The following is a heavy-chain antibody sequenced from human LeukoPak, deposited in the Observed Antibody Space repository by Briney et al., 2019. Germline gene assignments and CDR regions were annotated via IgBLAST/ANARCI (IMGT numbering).Heavy chain of an antibody. V-gene: IGHV4-61*02. D-gene: IGHD3-22*01. J-gene: IGHJ3*02. CDR3: ASFHNYYDSSGYYPLGDAFDI. CDR1: GGSISSGSYY. CDR2: IYTSGST. Sequence: SETLSLTCTVSGGSISSGSYYWSWIRQPAGKGLEWIGRIYTSGSTNYNPSLKSRVTISVDTSKNQFSLKLSSVTAADTAAYYCASFHNYYDSSGYYPLGDAFDIWGQGTMVTVSS.